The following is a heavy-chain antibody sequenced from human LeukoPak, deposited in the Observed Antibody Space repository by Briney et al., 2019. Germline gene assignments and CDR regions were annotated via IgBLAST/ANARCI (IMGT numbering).Heavy chain of an antibody. J-gene: IGHJ4*02. D-gene: IGHD3-9*01. CDR2: IVPILGTA. Sequence: SVKVSCKASGGTFSSYGLSWVRQAPGHGLEWMGRIVPILGTANYAQKFQGRVTTTTDESTNTAYLELSSLRSEDTAVYYCARDPGGMTIDWLEGYYFQYWGQGTLVTVSS. V-gene: IGHV1-69*05. CDR3: ARDPGGMTIDWLEGYYFQY. CDR1: GGTFSSYG.